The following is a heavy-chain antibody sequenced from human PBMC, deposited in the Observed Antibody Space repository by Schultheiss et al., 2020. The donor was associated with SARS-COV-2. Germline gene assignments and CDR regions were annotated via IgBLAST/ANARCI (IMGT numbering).Heavy chain of an antibody. D-gene: IGHD5-24*01. J-gene: IGHJ4*02. Sequence: GGSLRLSCAASGFTFSSYAMSWVRQAPGKGLEWVAVISYDGSNKYYADSVTGRFTISRDNSKNTLYLQMNSLRAEDTAVYYCARDSEELRRWLQPQYYFDYWGQGTLVTVSS. CDR2: ISYDGSNK. V-gene: IGHV3-30-3*01. CDR1: GFTFSSYA. CDR3: ARDSEELRRWLQPQYYFDY.